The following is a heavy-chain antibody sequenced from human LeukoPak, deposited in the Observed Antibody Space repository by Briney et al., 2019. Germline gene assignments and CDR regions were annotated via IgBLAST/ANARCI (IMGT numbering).Heavy chain of an antibody. Sequence: PGGSLRLSCAASGFTLSNYWMHWVRQTPGKGLVWVSRINSVGTTTSYADSVKGRFTIYRDNAKNTLDLQMNSLRADDTAVYYCAKSDNSGPDYWGQGTLVTVSS. V-gene: IGHV3-74*01. J-gene: IGHJ4*02. CDR1: GFTLSNYW. D-gene: IGHD3-22*01. CDR3: AKSDNSGPDY. CDR2: INSVGTTT.